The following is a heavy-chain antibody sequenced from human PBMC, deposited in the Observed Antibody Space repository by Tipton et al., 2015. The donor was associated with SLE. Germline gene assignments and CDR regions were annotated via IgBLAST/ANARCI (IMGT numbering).Heavy chain of an antibody. CDR1: GYSISNGFH. CDR3: ARGVGYEDL. V-gene: IGHV4-38-2*02. CDR2: IHHSGST. Sequence: TLSLTCTVSGYSISNGFHWAWLRQPPGKGLEWIGSIHHSGSTYYNPSLKSRVTISVDTSKNQFSLKLNSVTAADTAVYYCARGVGYEDLWGQGTLVTVSA. J-gene: IGHJ5*02. D-gene: IGHD5-12*01.